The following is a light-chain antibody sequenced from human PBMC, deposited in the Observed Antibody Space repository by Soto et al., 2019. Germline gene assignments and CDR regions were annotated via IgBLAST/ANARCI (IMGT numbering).Light chain of an antibody. J-gene: IGLJ2*01. Sequence: QSALTQPASVSGSPGQSITISCTGTSSDVGAYNYVSWYQQHPGNAPKLIIYEVRNRPSGVSNRFSGSKSGNTASLTISGLQADDEADYYCSSYTYITTVIFGGGTKLTVL. V-gene: IGLV2-14*01. CDR2: EVR. CDR1: SSDVGAYNY. CDR3: SSYTYITTVI.